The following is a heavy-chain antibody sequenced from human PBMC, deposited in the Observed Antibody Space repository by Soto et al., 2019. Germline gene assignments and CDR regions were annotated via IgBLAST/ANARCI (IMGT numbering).Heavy chain of an antibody. Sequence: PSETLSLTCAVSGGSISSSNWWSWVRQPPGKGLEWIGEIYHSGSTNYNPSLKTRVTISVDKSKNQFSLKLSSVSVADTAVYYCARDSRRGYYDCWSAQTESDYGMDVWGQGTTVTVSS. CDR1: GGSISSSNW. CDR2: IYHSGST. V-gene: IGHV4-4*02. J-gene: IGHJ6*02. D-gene: IGHD3-3*01. CDR3: ARDSRRGYYDCWSAQTESDYGMDV.